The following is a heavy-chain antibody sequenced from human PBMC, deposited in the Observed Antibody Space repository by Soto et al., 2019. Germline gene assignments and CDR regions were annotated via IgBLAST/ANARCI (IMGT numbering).Heavy chain of an antibody. Sequence: QVQLVESGGGVVQPGRSLRLSCAASGFTFSSYGMHWVRQAPGKGLEWVAVISYDGSSKYYADSVKGRFTISRDNSKNTLYLQMNSLRAEDTAVYYCAKEGHVDIVATLPPYNWFDPWGQGTLVTVSS. CDR1: GFTFSSYG. CDR2: ISYDGSSK. V-gene: IGHV3-30*18. J-gene: IGHJ5*02. CDR3: AKEGHVDIVATLPPYNWFDP. D-gene: IGHD5-12*01.